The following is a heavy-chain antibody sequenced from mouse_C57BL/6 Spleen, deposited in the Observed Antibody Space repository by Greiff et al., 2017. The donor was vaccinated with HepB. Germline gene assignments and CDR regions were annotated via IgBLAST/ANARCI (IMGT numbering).Heavy chain of an antibody. V-gene: IGHV1-53*01. D-gene: IGHD1-1*01. Sequence: VQLQQPGTELVKPGASVKLSCKASGYTFTSYWMHWVKQRPGQGLEWIGNINPSNGGTNYNEKFKSKATLTVDKSSSTAYMQLSSLTSEDSAVYYYARSRGGSSPFAYWGQGTLVTVSA. CDR1: GYTFTSYW. CDR3: ARSRGGSSPFAY. CDR2: INPSNGGT. J-gene: IGHJ3*01.